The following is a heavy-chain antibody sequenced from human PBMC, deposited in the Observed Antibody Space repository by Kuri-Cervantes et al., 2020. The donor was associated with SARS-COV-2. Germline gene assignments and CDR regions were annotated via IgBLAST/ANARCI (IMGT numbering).Heavy chain of an antibody. CDR2: ISSSSSYI. Sequence: GGSLRLSCAASGFTFSSYSMNWVRQAPGKGLEWVSSISSSSSYIYYADSVKGRFTISRDNAKNTLYLQMNSLRVEDTAVYYCARGPYYGGNPNWYFDLWGRGTLVTVSS. J-gene: IGHJ2*01. CDR3: ARGPYYGGNPNWYFDL. D-gene: IGHD4-23*01. CDR1: GFTFSSYS. V-gene: IGHV3-21*01.